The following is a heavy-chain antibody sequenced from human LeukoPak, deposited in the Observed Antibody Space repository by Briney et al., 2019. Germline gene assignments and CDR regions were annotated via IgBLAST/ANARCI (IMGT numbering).Heavy chain of an antibody. D-gene: IGHD5-12*01. CDR2: ISSSSTYT. CDR3: AAADIVATIFGQN. CDR1: AFTFRDYY. V-gene: IGHV3-11*06. Sequence: GGSLRLSCAAPAFTFRDYYMTWLRQAQGKGPEWVSYISSSSTYTSYADSVRGRFTISRDNAKKLLYLQMNSLRAEDTAVYYCAAADIVATIFGQNWGQGTLVTVSS. J-gene: IGHJ4*02.